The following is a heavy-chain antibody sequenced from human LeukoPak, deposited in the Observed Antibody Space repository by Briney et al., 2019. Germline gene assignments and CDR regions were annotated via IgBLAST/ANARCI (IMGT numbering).Heavy chain of an antibody. CDR1: GFTFDDYA. D-gene: IGHD5-12*01. Sequence: GGSLRLSCAASGFTFDDYAMPWVRHAPGKGLEWVSGISWNSAGIAYADSVKGRFTISRDNAKNSLYLQMNSLRAEDTALYYCAKDISYDGYASVDYWGQGTLVTVSS. J-gene: IGHJ4*02. V-gene: IGHV3-9*01. CDR2: ISWNSAGI. CDR3: AKDISYDGYASVDY.